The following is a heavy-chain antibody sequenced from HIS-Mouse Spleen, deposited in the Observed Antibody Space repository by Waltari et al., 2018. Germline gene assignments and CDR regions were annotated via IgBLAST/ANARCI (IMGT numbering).Heavy chain of an antibody. CDR2: IYYSGST. CDR1: GGSISSSSHY. V-gene: IGHV4-39*07. D-gene: IGHD6-13*01. Sequence: QLQLQESGPGLVKPSETLSPTCPVPGGSISSSSHYWGWIPQPPGKGLEWIGSIYYSGSTYYNPSLKSRVTISVDTSKNQFSLKLSSVTAADTAVYYCAREIPYSSSWYDWYFDLWGRGTLVTVSS. J-gene: IGHJ2*01. CDR3: AREIPYSSSWYDWYFDL.